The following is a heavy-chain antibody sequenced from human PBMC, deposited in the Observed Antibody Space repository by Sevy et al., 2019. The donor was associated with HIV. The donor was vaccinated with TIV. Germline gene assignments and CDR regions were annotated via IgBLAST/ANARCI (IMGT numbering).Heavy chain of an antibody. CDR3: ARSTAQYYDFWSGSCWFDP. D-gene: IGHD3-3*01. CDR2: ISSSSSYI. V-gene: IGHV3-21*01. Sequence: GGSLRLSCAASGFTFSSYSMNWVRQAPGKGLEWVSSISSSSSYIYYADSVKGRFTISRDNAKNSLYLQMNSLRAEDTAVYYCARSTAQYYDFWSGSCWFDPWGQGTLVTVSS. J-gene: IGHJ5*02. CDR1: GFTFSSYS.